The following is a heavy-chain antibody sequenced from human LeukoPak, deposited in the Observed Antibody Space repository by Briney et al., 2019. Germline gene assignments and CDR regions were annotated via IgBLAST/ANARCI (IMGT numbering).Heavy chain of an antibody. CDR3: ARSGSYYTELDY. J-gene: IGHJ4*02. Sequence: GGSLRLSCAASGFTFSRYWMSWVRQAPGKGLEWLANIKQDGSEKYYVDSVKGRFTISRDNSKNTLYLQMNSLRAEDTAVYYCARSGSYYTELDYWGQGTLVTVSS. D-gene: IGHD1-26*01. CDR1: GFTFSRYW. CDR2: IKQDGSEK. V-gene: IGHV3-7*01.